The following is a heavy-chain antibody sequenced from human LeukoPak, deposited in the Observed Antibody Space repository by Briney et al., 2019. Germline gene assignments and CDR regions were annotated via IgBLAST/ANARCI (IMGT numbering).Heavy chain of an antibody. CDR1: GFTFSSYS. CDR2: ISSSSSYI. J-gene: IGHJ4*02. CDR3: AKLQYSYGHTIDY. D-gene: IGHD5-18*01. V-gene: IGHV3-21*04. Sequence: GGSLRLSCAASGFTFSSYSMNWVRQAPGKGLEWVSSISSSSSYIYYADSVKGRFTISRDNAKNSLYLQMNSLRAEDTAVYYCAKLQYSYGHTIDYWGQGTLVTVSS.